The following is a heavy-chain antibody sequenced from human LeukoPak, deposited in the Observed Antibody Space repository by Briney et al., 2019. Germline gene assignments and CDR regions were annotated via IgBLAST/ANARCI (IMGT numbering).Heavy chain of an antibody. CDR3: VRDTPLGTGTKAFYLAY. V-gene: IGHV1-69*05. CDR1: GGTFTNYA. D-gene: IGHD1-7*01. J-gene: IGHJ4*02. Sequence: SVKVSCKASGGTFTNYAVSWVRQAPGQGLEWMGRIIPTFGTANYAQKFQGRVTFTTYESTTTAYMELYSLRSEDTAVYYCVRDTPLGTGTKAFYLAYWGQGTLVTVSS. CDR2: IIPTFGTA.